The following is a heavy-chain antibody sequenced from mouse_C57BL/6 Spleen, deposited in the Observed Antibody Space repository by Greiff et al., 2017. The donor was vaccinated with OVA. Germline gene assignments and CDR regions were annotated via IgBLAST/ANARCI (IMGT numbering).Heavy chain of an antibody. D-gene: IGHD3-2*02. Sequence: QVQLQQSGAELVRPGASVTLSCKASGYTFTDYEMHWVKQTPVHGLEWIGAIDPETGGTAYNQKFKGKAILTADKSASTAYMELRSLTSEDSAVYYCTRLDSSGYEAWFAYWGQGTLVTVSA. CDR2: IDPETGGT. J-gene: IGHJ3*01. CDR1: GYTFTDYE. V-gene: IGHV1-15*01. CDR3: TRLDSSGYEAWFAY.